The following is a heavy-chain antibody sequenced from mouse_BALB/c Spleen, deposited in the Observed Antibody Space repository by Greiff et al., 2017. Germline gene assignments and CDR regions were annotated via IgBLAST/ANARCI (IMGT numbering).Heavy chain of an antibody. J-gene: IGHJ4*01. CDR3: ARPNSSGYEYYAMDY. CDR2: ISSGGGST. Sequence: EVKLMESGGGLVKPGGSLKLSCAASGFAFSSYDMSWVRQTPEKRLEWVAYISSGGGSTYYPDTVKGRFTISRDNAKNTLYLQMSSLKSEDTAMYYCARPNSSGYEYYAMDYWGQGTSVTVSS. D-gene: IGHD3-1*01. V-gene: IGHV5-12-1*01. CDR1: GFAFSSYD.